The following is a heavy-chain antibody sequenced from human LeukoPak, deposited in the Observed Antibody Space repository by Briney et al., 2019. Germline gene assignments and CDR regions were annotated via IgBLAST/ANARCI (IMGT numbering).Heavy chain of an antibody. D-gene: IGHD6-13*01. Sequence: PSETLSLTCTVSGGSISSYYWSWIRQPPGKGLEWIGYIYYSGSTNYNPSLKSRVTISVDTSKNQFSLKLSSVTAADTAVYYCARGVPSSSWYDDAFDIWGQGTMVTVSS. J-gene: IGHJ3*02. V-gene: IGHV4-59*01. CDR2: IYYSGST. CDR3: ARGVPSSSWYDDAFDI. CDR1: GGSISSYY.